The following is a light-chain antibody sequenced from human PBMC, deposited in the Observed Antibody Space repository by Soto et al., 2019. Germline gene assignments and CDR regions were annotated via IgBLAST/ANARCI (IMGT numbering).Light chain of an antibody. V-gene: IGKV1-39*01. CDR1: QTVNTY. J-gene: IGKJ1*01. Sequence: DIQMTQSPSSLSASVGDRVTITCRASQTVNTYLNWYQQRPGKAPKLLISAASSLKSGVPSRFSGSGSGTDFTLTISSLQPEDSATYYCQHSYSTPPTFGQGTMVEIK. CDR3: QHSYSTPPT. CDR2: AAS.